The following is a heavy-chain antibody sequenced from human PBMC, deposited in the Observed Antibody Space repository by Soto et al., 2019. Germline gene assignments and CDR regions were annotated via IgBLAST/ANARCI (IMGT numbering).Heavy chain of an antibody. V-gene: IGHV1-18*01. CDR3: ARDRHSRGKCGYFDM. Sequence: QVQLVQPVAAVKKPGASVKVSCKASGYTFTHYGITWVRQAPGQGLEWMGWINSFSGDTNYPQKLQGRLTMTTATSTNTVYMEWRNLRSDDTAVYYCARDRHSRGKCGYFDMGGRCTLFTVSS. CDR1: GYTFTHYG. D-gene: IGHD2-15*01. J-gene: IGHJ2*01. CDR2: INSFSGDT.